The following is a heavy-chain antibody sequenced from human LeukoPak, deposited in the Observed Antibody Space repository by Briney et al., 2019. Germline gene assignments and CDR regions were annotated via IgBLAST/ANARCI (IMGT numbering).Heavy chain of an antibody. CDR3: AKEKEGSGGYHVDY. J-gene: IGHJ4*02. V-gene: IGHV3-23*01. Sequence: GGSLRLSCAASGFTSSSYAMSWVRQAPGKGLEWVSAIRDSGFTFYADSVKGRFTISRDNSKNTVFLQMNSVRAEDTAVYYCAKEKEGSGGYHVDYWGQGTLVTASS. D-gene: IGHD3-10*01. CDR1: GFTSSSYA. CDR2: IRDSGFT.